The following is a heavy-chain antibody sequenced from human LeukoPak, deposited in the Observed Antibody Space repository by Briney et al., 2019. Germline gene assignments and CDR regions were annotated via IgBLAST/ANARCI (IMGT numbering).Heavy chain of an antibody. J-gene: IGHJ4*02. CDR1: GLTVSSSY. CDR3: AKGGCSGGSCHFDY. D-gene: IGHD2-15*01. Sequence: GGSLRLSCAASGLTVSSSYMSWVRQAPGKGLEWVSTISGSGGSTYYADSAKGRFTISRDNSKNTLYLQMNSLRAEDTAVYYWAKGGCSGGSCHFDYWGQGTLVTVSS. V-gene: IGHV3-23*01. CDR2: ISGSGGST.